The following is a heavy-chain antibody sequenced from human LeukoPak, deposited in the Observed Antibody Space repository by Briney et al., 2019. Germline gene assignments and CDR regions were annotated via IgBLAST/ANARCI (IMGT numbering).Heavy chain of an antibody. V-gene: IGHV3-23*01. CDR1: GFTFSSYA. CDR3: ANLRNPYHY. J-gene: IGHJ4*02. CDR2: IGGSGGTT. D-gene: IGHD5-12*01. Sequence: GGSLRLSCAASGFTFSSYAMTWVRQAPGKGLQWVSDIGGSGGTTYYADSVKGRFTISRDNSKNTLYLQMNSLRAEDTAVYYCANLRNPYHYWGQGTLVTVSS.